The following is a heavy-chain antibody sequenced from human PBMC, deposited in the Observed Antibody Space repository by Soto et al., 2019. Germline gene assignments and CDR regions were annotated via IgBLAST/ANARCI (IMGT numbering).Heavy chain of an antibody. CDR3: ESAKFSSHYYCDDMDV. Sequence: QVQLQESGPGLVTPSQTLSLTCTVSCGSISSGGYYWSWVRQHPGKGLEWIGFIYYCGSTYYNPSLKSRVTISVDTSKNQFSLKLSSVTAADTAVYYCESAKFSSHYYCDDMDVWGKGTTVTVSS. V-gene: IGHV4-31*03. CDR1: CGSISSGGYY. J-gene: IGHJ6*03. CDR2: IYYCGST.